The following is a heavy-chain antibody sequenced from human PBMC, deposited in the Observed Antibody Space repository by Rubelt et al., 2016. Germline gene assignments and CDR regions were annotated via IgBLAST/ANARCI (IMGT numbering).Heavy chain of an antibody. CDR3: AKDAHYTNSWYYFDY. CDR2: ISGSNGNT. J-gene: IGHJ4*02. CDR1: GFTFSSFA. D-gene: IGHD6-13*01. V-gene: IGHV3-23*01. Sequence: EVQLLESGGGLVQPGGSLRLSCAASGFTFSSFAMSWVRQAPGKGPEWVSGISGSNGNTNYADSVKGRFTISRDNSKYTLDLQVNSLRAEDTAFYYCAKDAHYTNSWYYFDYWGQGTLVTVSS.